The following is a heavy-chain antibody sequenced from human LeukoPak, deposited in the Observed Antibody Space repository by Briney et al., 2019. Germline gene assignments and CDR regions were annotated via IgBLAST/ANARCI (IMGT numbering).Heavy chain of an antibody. CDR2: INSDGSST. J-gene: IGHJ4*02. V-gene: IGHV3-74*01. CDR3: ARLSMAEKRNY. CDR1: GFTFSSFW. D-gene: IGHD5-24*01. Sequence: SGGSLILSCAASGFTFSSFWMHWVRQAPGKGLVWVSRINSDGSSTNYADSVKGRFTISRDNAKNTLYLQMNSLRAEDTAVYYCARLSMAEKRNYWGQGTLVTVSS.